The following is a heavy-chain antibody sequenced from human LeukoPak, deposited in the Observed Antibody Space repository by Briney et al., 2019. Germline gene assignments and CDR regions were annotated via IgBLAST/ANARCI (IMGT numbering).Heavy chain of an antibody. Sequence: GGSLRLSCAASGFSLSSFGFHWVRQAPGKGLEWVSAISFDGKNIHYADSVKGRFTISRDNSRNTVYLQMNSLRVEDTAVYYCAKTYSRESGYDFFFHYWGQGTRVTVSS. CDR1: GFSLSSFG. V-gene: IGHV3-33*06. J-gene: IGHJ4*02. CDR3: AKTYSRESGYDFFFHY. CDR2: ISFDGKNI. D-gene: IGHD5-12*01.